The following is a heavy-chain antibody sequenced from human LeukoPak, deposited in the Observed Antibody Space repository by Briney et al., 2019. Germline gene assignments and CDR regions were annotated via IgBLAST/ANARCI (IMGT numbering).Heavy chain of an antibody. CDR1: GFTFSSYT. Sequence: GSLRLSCAASGFTFSSYTMYWVRQAPGKGLEYVSAISSNGGSTYYANSVKGRFTISRDNSKNTLYLQMGSLRGEDMAVYYCAREVNWRFDYWGQGTLVTVSS. CDR3: AREVNWRFDY. J-gene: IGHJ4*02. V-gene: IGHV3-64*01. D-gene: IGHD1-1*01. CDR2: ISSNGGST.